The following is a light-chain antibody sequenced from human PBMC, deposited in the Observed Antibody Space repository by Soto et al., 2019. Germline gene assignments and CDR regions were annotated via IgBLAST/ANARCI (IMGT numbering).Light chain of an antibody. Sequence: QSALTQPRSVAGSPGQSVTISCTGTSSDVGAYNDVSWYQQHTGKAPKLIIYDVSKRPSGVPDRFSASKSGNTASLTISGLQAEDEADYYCCSYAFSITFVFGGGTKLTVL. V-gene: IGLV2-11*01. CDR1: SSDVGAYND. J-gene: IGLJ2*01. CDR2: DVS. CDR3: CSYAFSITFV.